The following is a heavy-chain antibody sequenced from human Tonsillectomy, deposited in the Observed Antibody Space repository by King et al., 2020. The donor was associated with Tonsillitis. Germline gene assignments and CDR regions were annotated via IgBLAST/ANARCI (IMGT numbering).Heavy chain of an antibody. D-gene: IGHD3-10*02. V-gene: IGHV3-30*02. CDR2: IRYDGTNK. J-gene: IGHJ4*02. CDR1: GLTFSSYG. Sequence: VQLVESGGGVVQPGGSLRLSCAASGLTFSSYGMHWVRQAPGKGLEWVAFIRYDGTNKYYADSVKGRFTISRDNSKNKLYLQMNSLRAEDTAVYYCANQYVSVTYSPYPFYYWGQGTLFTVSS. CDR3: ANQYVSVTYSPYPFYY.